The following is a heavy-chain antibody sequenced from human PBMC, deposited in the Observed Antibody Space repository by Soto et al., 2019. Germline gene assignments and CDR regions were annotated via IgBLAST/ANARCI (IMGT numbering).Heavy chain of an antibody. D-gene: IGHD6-19*01. J-gene: IGHJ4*02. CDR3: ARGYSSGWKEDYFDY. V-gene: IGHV4-39*01. Sequence: QLQLQESGPGLVKPSETLSLTCTVSGGSISSSSYYWGWIRQPPGKGPEWIGSIYYSGSTYYNPSLKSRVPISVDTSKNQCSLTLRSVTAADTAVYSCARGYSSGWKEDYFDYCGQGTLVTVS. CDR2: IYYSGST. CDR1: GGSISSSSYY.